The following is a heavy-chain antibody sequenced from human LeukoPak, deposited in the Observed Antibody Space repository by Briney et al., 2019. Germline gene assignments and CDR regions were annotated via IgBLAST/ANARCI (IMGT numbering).Heavy chain of an antibody. D-gene: IGHD3-10*01. CDR2: INHSGST. CDR1: GGSFSGNY. J-gene: IGHJ5*02. Sequence: PSETLSLTCAVYGGSFSGNYWSWIRQPPGKGLEWVGEINHSGSTNYNPSLKSRVTISVDTSKNQFSLKLSSVTVADTAVYYYARGPRYFTMVRGAYGGFDPWGQGTLVTVSS. V-gene: IGHV4-34*01. CDR3: ARGPRYFTMVRGAYGGFDP.